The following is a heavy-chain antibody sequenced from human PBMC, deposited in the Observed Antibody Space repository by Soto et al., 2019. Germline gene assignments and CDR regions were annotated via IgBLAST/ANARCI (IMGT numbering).Heavy chain of an antibody. CDR2: ISDDGSKI. CDR3: AKVGDVYNSFFDY. J-gene: IGHJ4*02. D-gene: IGHD1-26*01. CDR1: GFTLSSYG. Sequence: GGSLRLSCAASGFTLSSYGMHWVRQPPGKGLEWVAVISDDGSKIYYADPVKGRFTISRDTSRNTLYLQMNSLGVEDTAVYYCAKVGDVYNSFFDYWGQGARVTVSS. V-gene: IGHV3-30*18.